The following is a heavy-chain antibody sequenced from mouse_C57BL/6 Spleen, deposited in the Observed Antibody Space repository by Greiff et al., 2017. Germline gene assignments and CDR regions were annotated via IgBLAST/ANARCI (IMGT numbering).Heavy chain of an antibody. Sequence: VHVKQSGPELVKPGASVKISCKASGYSFTGYYMNWVKQSPEKSLEWIGEINPSTGGTTYNQKFKAKATLTVDKSSSTAYMQLKSLTSEDSAVYYCARSGYSNYDAMDYWGQGTSVTVSS. CDR1: GYSFTGYY. V-gene: IGHV1-42*01. D-gene: IGHD2-5*01. CDR2: INPSTGGT. CDR3: ARSGYSNYDAMDY. J-gene: IGHJ4*01.